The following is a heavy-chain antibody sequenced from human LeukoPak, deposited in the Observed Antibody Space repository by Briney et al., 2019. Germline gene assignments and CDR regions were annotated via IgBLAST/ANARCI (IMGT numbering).Heavy chain of an antibody. CDR1: GYTFTGYY. V-gene: IGHV1-2*02. CDR2: INPNSGGT. Sequence: GASVKVSCKGSGYTFTGYYMHWVRQAPGQGLEWMGWINPNSGGTNYAQKFQGRVTMTRDTSISTAYMELSGLRSDDTAVYYCARACTSCYKLYAFDIWGQGTMVTVSS. D-gene: IGHD2-2*02. CDR3: ARACTSCYKLYAFDI. J-gene: IGHJ3*02.